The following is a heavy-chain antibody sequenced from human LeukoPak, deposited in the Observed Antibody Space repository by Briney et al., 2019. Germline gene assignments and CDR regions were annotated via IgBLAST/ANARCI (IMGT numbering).Heavy chain of an antibody. CDR2: IYYSGST. Sequence: SETLSLTCTVSGGSISSANYYWNWIRQPPGTGLEWNGYIYYSGSTYYNPSLKSRVTISVDTSKKQFSLRLSSVTAADTAVYHCARAEPDGWFDPWGKGTLVTVSS. J-gene: IGHJ5*02. CDR1: GGSISSANYY. V-gene: IGHV4-30-4*01. CDR3: ARAEPDGWFDP. D-gene: IGHD1-14*01.